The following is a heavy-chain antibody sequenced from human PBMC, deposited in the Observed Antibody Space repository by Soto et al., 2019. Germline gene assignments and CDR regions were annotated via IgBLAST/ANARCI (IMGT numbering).Heavy chain of an antibody. Sequence: GGSLRHSCAASGVTFSSYGMHWVRQAPGKGLEWVAVISYDGSNKYYADSVKGRFTISRDNSKNTLYLQMNSLRAEDTAVYYCAKMHMVRGPSIDYWGQGTPVTVSS. CDR3: AKMHMVRGPSIDY. CDR1: GVTFSSYG. D-gene: IGHD3-10*01. CDR2: ISYDGSNK. J-gene: IGHJ4*02. V-gene: IGHV3-30*18.